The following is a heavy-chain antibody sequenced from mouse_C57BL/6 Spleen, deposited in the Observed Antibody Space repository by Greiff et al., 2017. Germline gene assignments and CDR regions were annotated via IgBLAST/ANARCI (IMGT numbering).Heavy chain of an antibody. D-gene: IGHD1-1*02. Sequence: DVQLVESGPGLVKPSQSLSLTCSVTGYSITSGYYWNWIRQFPGNKLVWMGYISYDGSNNYNPSLKNRISIPRDTSKTQFFLKLNAVTTGDTATYYCARGGGYWGQGTPLTVSS. J-gene: IGHJ2*01. CDR1: GYSITSGYY. CDR2: ISYDGSN. V-gene: IGHV3-6*01. CDR3: ARGGGY.